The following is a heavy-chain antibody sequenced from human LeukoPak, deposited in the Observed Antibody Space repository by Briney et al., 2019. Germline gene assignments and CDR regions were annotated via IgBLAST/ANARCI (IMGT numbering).Heavy chain of an antibody. CDR3: ARYGRGNSTADYYFDY. CDR2: IYHSGST. V-gene: IGHV4-30-2*01. J-gene: IGHJ4*02. D-gene: IGHD3-10*01. CDR1: GGSISSGGYS. Sequence: SETLSLTCAVSGGSISSGGYSWSWIRQPPGKGLEWIGYIYHSGSTYYNPSLKSRVTISVDRSRNQFSLKLSSVTAADTAVYYCARYGRGNSTADYYFDYWGQGTLVTVSS.